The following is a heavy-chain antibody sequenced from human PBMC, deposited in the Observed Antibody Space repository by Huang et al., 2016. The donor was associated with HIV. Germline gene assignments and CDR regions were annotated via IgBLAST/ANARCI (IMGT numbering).Heavy chain of an antibody. D-gene: IGHD6-13*01. Sequence: QVQLVESGGGVVQPGRSLRLSCAASGFTFSSYGMHWVRQAQGKGLGWVAVISYDAKTKYYADSVKGRFSISRDNSKTTVYLQLNSLRLEDTAVYYCAKGGSAAAVLDFWGQGTLVTVSS. CDR1: GFTFSSYG. CDR2: ISYDAKTK. CDR3: AKGGSAAAVLDF. V-gene: IGHV3-30*18. J-gene: IGHJ4*02.